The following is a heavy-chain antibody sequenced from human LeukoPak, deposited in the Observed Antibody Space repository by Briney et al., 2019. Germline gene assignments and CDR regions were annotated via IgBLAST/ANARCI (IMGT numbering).Heavy chain of an antibody. J-gene: IGHJ6*03. CDR1: GFTFSSYW. Sequence: GGSLRLSCAASGFTFSSYWMHWVRQAPGKGLVWVSRINSDGSSTSYADSVKGRFTISRDNSKNTLYLQMNSLRAEDTAVYYCAKESGSSWSLYYYYYMDVWGKGTTVTISS. V-gene: IGHV3-74*01. D-gene: IGHD6-13*01. CDR2: INSDGSST. CDR3: AKESGSSWSLYYYYYMDV.